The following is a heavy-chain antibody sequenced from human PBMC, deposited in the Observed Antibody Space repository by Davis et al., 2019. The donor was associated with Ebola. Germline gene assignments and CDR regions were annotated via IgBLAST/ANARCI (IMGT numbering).Heavy chain of an antibody. CDR2: IYHSGST. V-gene: IGHV4-38-2*02. CDR3: ARDLRITMIVVVSHYGMDV. D-gene: IGHD3-22*01. Sequence: SETLSLTCTVSGGSISSYYWGWIRQPPGKGLEWIGSIYHSGSTYYNPSLKSRVTISVDTSKNQFSLKLSSVTAADTAVYYCARDLRITMIVVVSHYGMDVWGQGTTVTVSS. J-gene: IGHJ6*02. CDR1: GGSISSYY.